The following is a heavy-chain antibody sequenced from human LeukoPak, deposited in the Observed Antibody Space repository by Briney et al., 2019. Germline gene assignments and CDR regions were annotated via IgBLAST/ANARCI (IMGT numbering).Heavy chain of an antibody. V-gene: IGHV3-48*01. CDR3: AKDRHYYGSGSFYTYFDY. CDR2: ISSSSAPI. D-gene: IGHD3-10*01. CDR1: GFTFSAYT. J-gene: IGHJ4*02. Sequence: GGSLRLSCAASGFTFSAYTMNRVRQVPGQGLEWVSYISSSSAPIYYADSVKGRFTISRDNSQNTLYLQMNSLRAEDTAVYYCAKDRHYYGSGSFYTYFDYWGQGTLVTVSS.